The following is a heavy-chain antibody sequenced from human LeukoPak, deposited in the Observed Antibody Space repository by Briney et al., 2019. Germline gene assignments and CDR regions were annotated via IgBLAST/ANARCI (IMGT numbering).Heavy chain of an antibody. CDR3: ARDSWGGYSGYGRDAFDI. Sequence: TGGSLRLSCAASGSTFSSYSMNWVRQAPGKGLEWVSSTSSSSSYIYYADSVKGRFTISRDNAKNSLYLQMNSLRAEDTAVYYCARDSWGGYSGYGRDAFDIWGQGTMVTVSS. CDR2: TSSSSSYI. CDR1: GSTFSSYS. D-gene: IGHD5-12*01. J-gene: IGHJ3*02. V-gene: IGHV3-21*01.